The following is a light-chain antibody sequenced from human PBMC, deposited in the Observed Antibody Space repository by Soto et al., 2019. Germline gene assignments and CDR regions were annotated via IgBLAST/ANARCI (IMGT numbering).Light chain of an antibody. CDR1: QSVSSSY. V-gene: IGKV3-20*01. J-gene: IGKJ1*01. CDR3: QQYGSSPRT. CDR2: GAS. Sequence: ESVLTPSPGALSLSPGERATLSCRASQSVSSSYLAWYQQKPGQAPRLLIYGASSRATGIPDRFSGSGSGTDFTLTISRLEPEDFAVYYCQQYGSSPRTFGPGTKVDIK.